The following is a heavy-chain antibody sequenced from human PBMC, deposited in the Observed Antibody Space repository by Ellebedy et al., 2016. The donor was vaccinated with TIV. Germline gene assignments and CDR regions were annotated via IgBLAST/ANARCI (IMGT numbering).Heavy chain of an antibody. CDR1: GYTLTELS. Sequence: ASVKVSCXVSGYTLTELSMHWVRQAPGKGLEWMGGFDPEDGETIYAQKFQGRVTMTEDTSTDTAYMELSSLRSEDTAVYYCVWVPQLLRVSTVDYWGQGTLVTVSS. CDR3: VWVPQLLRVSTVDY. J-gene: IGHJ4*02. D-gene: IGHD2-2*01. V-gene: IGHV1-24*01. CDR2: FDPEDGET.